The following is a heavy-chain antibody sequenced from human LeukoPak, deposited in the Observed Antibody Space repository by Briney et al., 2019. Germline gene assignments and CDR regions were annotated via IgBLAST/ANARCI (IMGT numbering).Heavy chain of an antibody. Sequence: PGGSLRLSCAASGFTFSSYEVNWVRQAPGKGLGWVSYISSSGSTIYYADSGKGRFTISRDNAKNSLYLQMNSLRAGGTAGYYCAASTTGTTGYYYNHYYMDVWGKGTTVTVSS. CDR1: GFTFSSYE. CDR2: ISSSGSTI. D-gene: IGHD1-1*01. CDR3: AASTTGTTGYYYNHYYMDV. J-gene: IGHJ6*03. V-gene: IGHV3-48*03.